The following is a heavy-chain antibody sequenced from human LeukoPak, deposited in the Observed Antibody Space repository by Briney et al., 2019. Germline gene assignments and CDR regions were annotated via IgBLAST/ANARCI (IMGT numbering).Heavy chain of an antibody. D-gene: IGHD6-13*01. J-gene: IGHJ4*02. Sequence: NPSETLSLTCTVSGGSISNYYWNWVRQPAGKGLEWIGRIYTSGSTNYNPSLKSRVTISVDKSQSQFSLKLSSVTAADTAMYYCARGIGYSSRFDYWGQGTLVTVSS. V-gene: IGHV4-4*07. CDR2: IYTSGST. CDR3: ARGIGYSSRFDY. CDR1: GGSISNYY.